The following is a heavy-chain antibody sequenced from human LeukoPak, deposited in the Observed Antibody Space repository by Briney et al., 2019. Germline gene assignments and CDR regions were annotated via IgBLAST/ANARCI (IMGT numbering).Heavy chain of an antibody. CDR2: VYYSGTT. V-gene: IGHV4-59*01. CDR3: AGDRGEQRRGIGAFDT. CDR1: GGSLSGYY. J-gene: IGHJ3*02. Sequence: SETLSLTCTVSGGSLSGYYWNWIRQSPGGGLEWIGFVYYSGTTFYNPSLKSRVTISIDTPNNQISLKLNSVTTADTAVYYCAGDRGEQRRGIGAFDTWGQGTRVTVSS. D-gene: IGHD3-16*01.